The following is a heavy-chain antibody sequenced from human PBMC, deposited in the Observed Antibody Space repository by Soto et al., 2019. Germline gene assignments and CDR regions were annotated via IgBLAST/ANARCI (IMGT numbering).Heavy chain of an antibody. Sequence: EVQLVESGGGLVQPGGSLRLSCAASGFTFSTYWMAWVRQAPGKGLEWVANIRQDGGEMFYVDSVKGRFIISRDNAKNSLYLQMNSLSAADTAVYYCARDWQVTSWHNFDYWGQGTLVTVSS. J-gene: IGHJ4*02. D-gene: IGHD2-2*01. CDR1: GFTFSTYW. V-gene: IGHV3-7*01. CDR2: IRQDGGEM. CDR3: ARDWQVTSWHNFDY.